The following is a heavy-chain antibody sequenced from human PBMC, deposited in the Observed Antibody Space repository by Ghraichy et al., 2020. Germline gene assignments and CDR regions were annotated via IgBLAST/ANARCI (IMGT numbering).Heavy chain of an antibody. CDR3: AKDIQSWAYDAFDI. Sequence: SLRLSCAASGFTFDDYAMHWVRQAPGKGLEWVSGISWNSGSIGYADSVKGRFTISRDNAKNSLYLQMNSLRAEDTALYYCAKDIQSWAYDAFDIWGQGTMVTVSS. J-gene: IGHJ3*02. CDR1: GFTFDDYA. V-gene: IGHV3-9*01. D-gene: IGHD7-27*01. CDR2: ISWNSGSI.